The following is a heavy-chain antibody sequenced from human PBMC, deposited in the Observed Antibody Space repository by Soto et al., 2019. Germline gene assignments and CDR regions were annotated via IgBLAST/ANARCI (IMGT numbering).Heavy chain of an antibody. CDR2: IKQDGREK. CDR3: AREYPLQYSSSSFDY. CDR1: GFTFSSYW. Sequence: EVQLVESGGGLVQPGGSLRLSCAASGFTFSSYWMSWVRQAPGKGLEWVANIKQDGREKYYLESVKGRFTISRDNAKNSLYLQMNSMRAEDTAVYYCAREYPLQYSSSSFDYWGQGTLVTVSS. D-gene: IGHD6-6*01. J-gene: IGHJ4*02. V-gene: IGHV3-7*05.